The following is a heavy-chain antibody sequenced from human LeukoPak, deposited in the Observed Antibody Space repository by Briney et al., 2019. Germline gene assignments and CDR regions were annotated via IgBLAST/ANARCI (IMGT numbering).Heavy chain of an antibody. Sequence: GGSLRLSCAASGFTVSSNYMSWVRQAPGKGLEWVSVIYSGGSTYYADSVKGRFTISRDNSKNTLYLQMNSLRAEDTAVYYCAKLGSVVVPAAPFDYWGQGTLVTVSS. V-gene: IGHV3-66*02. CDR3: AKLGSVVVPAAPFDY. D-gene: IGHD2-2*01. CDR1: GFTVSSNY. CDR2: IYSGGST. J-gene: IGHJ4*02.